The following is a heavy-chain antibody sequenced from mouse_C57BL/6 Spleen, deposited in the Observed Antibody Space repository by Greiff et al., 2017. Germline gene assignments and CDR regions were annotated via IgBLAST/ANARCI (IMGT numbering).Heavy chain of an antibody. V-gene: IGHV1-61*01. J-gene: IGHJ4*01. CDR2: IYPSDSES. D-gene: IGHD2-5*01. CDR1: GYTFPSYW. Sequence: VQLQQPGAELVRPGSSVKLSCKASGYTFPSYWTDWVKQRPGQGLEWIGNIYPSDSESHYYQKFKDKATLTVDKSSSTAYTQLSSLTSEDSAVYYCARASYSNYVGYAMDYWGQGTSDTVAS. CDR3: ARASYSNYVGYAMDY.